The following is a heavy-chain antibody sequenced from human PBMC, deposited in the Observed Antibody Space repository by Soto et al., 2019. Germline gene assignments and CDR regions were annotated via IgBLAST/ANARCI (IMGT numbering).Heavy chain of an antibody. CDR2: MKHIGTA. CDR1: GGSFSGYY. V-gene: IGHV4-34*01. CDR3: ARGGLYSSGYTFDY. Sequence: QVRVQQWGAGLLKPSETLSLTCGLNGGSFSGYYWSWIRQPPGKGLEWIGEMKHIGTANYKPSLRSRVTISVDTSKNQFSLTLHYVTSADTAIYYCARGGLYSSGYTFDYWGQGHLVIVSS. D-gene: IGHD5-18*01. J-gene: IGHJ4*02.